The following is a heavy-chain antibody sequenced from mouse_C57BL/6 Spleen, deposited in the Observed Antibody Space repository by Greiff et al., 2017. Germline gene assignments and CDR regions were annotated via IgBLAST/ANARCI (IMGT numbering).Heavy chain of an antibody. V-gene: IGHV1-64*01. CDR3: ARKYYGSSYDFDY. Sequence: QVQLQQPGAELVKPGASVKLSCKASGYTFTSYWMHWVKQRPGQGLEWIGMIHPNSGSTNYNEKFKSKATLTVDKSSSTAYMQLSSLTSEDSAVYYCARKYYGSSYDFDYWGQGATLTVSS. J-gene: IGHJ2*01. D-gene: IGHD1-1*01. CDR1: GYTFTSYW. CDR2: IHPNSGST.